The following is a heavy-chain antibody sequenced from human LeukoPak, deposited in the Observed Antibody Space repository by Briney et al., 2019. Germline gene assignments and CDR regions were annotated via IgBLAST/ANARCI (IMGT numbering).Heavy chain of an antibody. J-gene: IGHJ5*02. Sequence: SETLSLTCTVSGGSISSTNYYWGWIRHPPGKELEWIGTIYYSGNTYYNPSLKSRVTISVDTSKNQFSLKLSSVTAADTAVYYCARQRWLAGDNWFAPWGQGTLVTVSS. D-gene: IGHD5-24*01. V-gene: IGHV4-39*01. CDR1: GGSISSTNYY. CDR3: ARQRWLAGDNWFAP. CDR2: IYYSGNT.